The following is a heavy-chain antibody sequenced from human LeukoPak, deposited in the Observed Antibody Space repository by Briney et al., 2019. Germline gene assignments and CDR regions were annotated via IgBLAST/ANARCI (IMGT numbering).Heavy chain of an antibody. J-gene: IGHJ4*02. CDR3: ARDSGSYYALDY. CDR1: GFTFSTYS. CDR2: ISSGSGYI. D-gene: IGHD1-26*01. V-gene: IGHV3-21*01. Sequence: GGSLRLSCAASGFTFSTYSMNWVRQAPGKGLEWVSSISSGSGYIYYADSVKGRFTISRDNDKNSLYLQMNSLRAEDTAVYYCARDSGSYYALDYWGQGTLVTVSS.